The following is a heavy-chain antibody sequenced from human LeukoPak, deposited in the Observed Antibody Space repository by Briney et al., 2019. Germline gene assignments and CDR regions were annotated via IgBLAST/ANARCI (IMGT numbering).Heavy chain of an antibody. V-gene: IGHV3-66*01. Sequence: GGSLRLSCAASGFTAFNFYMNWVRQAPGKGLEWVSIIYSGGATYYADSIKGRFTISRDRYKNTVFLQMNNLRVDDTAMYYCARGNDDYYFDSWGQGTLVIVSS. J-gene: IGHJ4*02. D-gene: IGHD4-17*01. CDR2: IYSGGAT. CDR3: ARGNDDYYFDS. CDR1: GFTAFNFY.